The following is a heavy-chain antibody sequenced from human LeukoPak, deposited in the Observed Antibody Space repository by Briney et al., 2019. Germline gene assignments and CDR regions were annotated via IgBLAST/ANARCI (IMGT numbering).Heavy chain of an antibody. D-gene: IGHD6-19*01. V-gene: IGHV1-8*01. J-gene: IGHJ6*03. CDR3: ARGPQWRGDYYYMDV. Sequence: AASVKVSCKASGYSFTNFDINWVRQATGQGLEWMGWMNPNSGNKGYAQKFQGRVSMTMSTSITTAYMELSSLRSEDTAVYYCARGPQWRGDYYYMDVWGRGTTVTVSS. CDR1: GYSFTNFD. CDR2: MNPNSGNK.